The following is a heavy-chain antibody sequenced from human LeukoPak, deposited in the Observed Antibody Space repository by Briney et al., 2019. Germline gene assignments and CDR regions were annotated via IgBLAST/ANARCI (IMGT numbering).Heavy chain of an antibody. CDR3: ASTAMVMYAFDI. CDR1: GYTFTTYG. V-gene: IGHV1-69*13. D-gene: IGHD5-18*01. CDR2: IIPIFGTA. Sequence: ASVKVSCKASGYTFTTYGISWVRQAPGQGLEWMGGIIPIFGTANYAQKFQGRVTITADESTTTAYMERSSLRSEDKTVSYCASTAMVMYAFDIWGQGTMVTVSS. J-gene: IGHJ3*02.